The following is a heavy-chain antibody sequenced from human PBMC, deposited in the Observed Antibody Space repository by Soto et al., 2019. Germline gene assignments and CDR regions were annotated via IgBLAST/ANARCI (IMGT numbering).Heavy chain of an antibody. CDR1: GFTFSDYS. CDR3: ARGNACWSTGSDYVFEY. D-gene: IGHD3-10*01. J-gene: IGHJ4*02. CDR2: ITSSSSYI. V-gene: IGHV3-21*01. Sequence: EVHLVESGGGLVKPGGSLRLSCAASGFTFSDYSLNWVRQAPGQGLEWVSSITSSSSYILYGDSVEGRFTISRDNAKNSLSLQMNSLTAEDTAVYYCARGNACWSTGSDYVFEYWGQGTLVTVSS.